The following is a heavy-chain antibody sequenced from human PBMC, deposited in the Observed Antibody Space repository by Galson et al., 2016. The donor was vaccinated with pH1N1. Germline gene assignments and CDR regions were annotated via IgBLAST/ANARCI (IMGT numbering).Heavy chain of an antibody. CDR2: IIPLLGLT. CDR1: GGTFSTFSSYG. J-gene: IGHJ4*02. Sequence: QSGAEVKKPGSSVKVSCKTSGGTFSTFSSYGISWVRQAPGQGLEWMGGIIPLLGLTNYAQRFQGRVTITADTSTTTAYMDLSSLKSEDTAVYYCARLHSSRWYNPYFEQWGQGTLVTVSS. CDR3: ARLHSSRWYNPYFEQ. V-gene: IGHV1-69*10. D-gene: IGHD6-13*01.